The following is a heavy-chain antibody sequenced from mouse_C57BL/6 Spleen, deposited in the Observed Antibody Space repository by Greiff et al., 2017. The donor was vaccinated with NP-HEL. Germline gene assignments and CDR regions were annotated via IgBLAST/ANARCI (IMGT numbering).Heavy chain of an antibody. D-gene: IGHD3-2*02. CDR1: GFTFSDFG. CDR3: AGDSSGPAWFAC. V-gene: IGHV5-17*01. J-gene: IGHJ3*01. Sequence: EVKLVESGGGLVKPGGSLKLSCAASGFTFSDFGMHWVRQAPEKGLEWVAYISGGSSSIYYADTVKGRFTISRDNAKNTLFLQMTSLRSEDTAMYYCAGDSSGPAWFACWGQGTLVTVSA. CDR2: ISGGSSSI.